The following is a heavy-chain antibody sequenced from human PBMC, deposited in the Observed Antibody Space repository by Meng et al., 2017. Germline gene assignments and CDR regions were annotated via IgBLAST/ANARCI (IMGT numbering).Heavy chain of an antibody. V-gene: IGHV4-39*07. CDR1: GGSISSSSYY. CDR2: IYYSGST. Sequence: SETLSLTCTVSGGSISSSSYYWGWIRQPPGKGLAWIGSIYYSGSTYYNPSLKSRVTISVDTSKNQFSLKLSSVTAADTAVYYCARELTGDPMHHYYYGMDVWGQGTTVTVSS. D-gene: IGHD7-27*01. J-gene: IGHJ6*02. CDR3: ARELTGDPMHHYYYGMDV.